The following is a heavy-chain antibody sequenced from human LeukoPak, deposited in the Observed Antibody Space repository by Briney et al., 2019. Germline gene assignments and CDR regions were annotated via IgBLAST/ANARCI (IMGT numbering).Heavy chain of an antibody. CDR1: GGSISSYY. V-gene: IGHV4-4*07. CDR3: ARESLDCSSTSCYGGSDY. J-gene: IGHJ4*02. CDR2: IYTSGST. Sequence: SETLSLTCTVSGGSISSYYWSWIRQPAGKGLEWLGRIYTSGSTNYNPSLKSRVTMSVDTSKNQFSLKLSSVTAADTAVYYCARESLDCSSTSCYGGSDYWGQGTLVTVSS. D-gene: IGHD2-2*01.